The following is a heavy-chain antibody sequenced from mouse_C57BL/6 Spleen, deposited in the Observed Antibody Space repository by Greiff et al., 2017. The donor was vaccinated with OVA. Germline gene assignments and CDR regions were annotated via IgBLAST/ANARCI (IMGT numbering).Heavy chain of an antibody. CDR3: TRERSNYDYFDY. CDR1: GYTFTDYE. V-gene: IGHV1-15*01. D-gene: IGHD2-5*01. J-gene: IGHJ2*01. Sequence: VKLMESGAELVRPGASVTLSCKASGYTFTDYEMHWVKQTPVHGLEWIGAIDPETGGTAYNQKFKGKAILTADKASSTAYMELRSLTSEDSAVYYCTRERSNYDYFDYWGQGTTLTVSS. CDR2: IDPETGGT.